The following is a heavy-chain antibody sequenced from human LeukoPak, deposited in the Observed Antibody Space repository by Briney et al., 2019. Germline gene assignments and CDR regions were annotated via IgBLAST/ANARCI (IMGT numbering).Heavy chain of an antibody. CDR1: GFTFTSYS. J-gene: IGHJ4*02. V-gene: IGHV3-23*01. CDR2: ISGGGGST. D-gene: IGHD1-26*01. CDR3: AKGGKWDVTPFDY. Sequence: GGSLRLSCAASGFTFTSYSMNWVRQAPGKGLEWVSTISGGGGSTYYADSVKGRFTISRDNSKNTLYLQVNSLRAKDTAVYYCAKGGKWDVTPFDYWGQGTLVTVSS.